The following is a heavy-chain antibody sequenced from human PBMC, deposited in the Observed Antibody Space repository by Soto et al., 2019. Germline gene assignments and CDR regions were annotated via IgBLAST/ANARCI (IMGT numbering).Heavy chain of an antibody. Sequence: QVPLVQSGAEVKKPGASVKVSCKASGYTFTVYAMHWVRQAPGQRLEWMGWINTGNGNTKFSLKFQGRVTITRDTSATTAYMELTSLRSEDTAVYYCAKGSRMWTPDYWGQGTLVTVSS. CDR1: GYTFTVYA. J-gene: IGHJ4*02. CDR3: AKGSRMWTPDY. D-gene: IGHD2-21*01. V-gene: IGHV1-3*04. CDR2: INTGNGNT.